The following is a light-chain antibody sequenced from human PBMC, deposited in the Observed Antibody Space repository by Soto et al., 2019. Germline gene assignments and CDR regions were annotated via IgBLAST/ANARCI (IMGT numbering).Light chain of an antibody. Sequence: QSVLTQPPSASGTPGQRVTISCSGSNSNVGNNSVNWYQQFPGTAPKLLIETDSQRPAGVPDRFSGSKSVTSASLAISGLQSEDEADYYCAAWDDSLNGRLFGGGTKLTVL. J-gene: IGLJ3*02. CDR3: AAWDDSLNGRL. V-gene: IGLV1-44*01. CDR2: TDS. CDR1: NSNVGNNS.